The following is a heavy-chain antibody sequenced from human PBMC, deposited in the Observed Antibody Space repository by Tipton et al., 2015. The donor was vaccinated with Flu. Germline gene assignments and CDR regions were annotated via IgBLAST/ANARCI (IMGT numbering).Heavy chain of an antibody. CDR3: ARDLWNDRRAYYYYGVDV. CDR2: IYYSGTT. J-gene: IGHJ6*02. CDR1: GDSIGTTIYY. D-gene: IGHD1-1*01. Sequence: TLSLTCTVSGDSIGTTIYYWGWVRQAPGKGLEWIGSIYYSGTTYYNPSLKSRVTISIDPSNNQFSLDLTSLTAADTAVYFCARDLWNDRRAYYYYGVDVWGQGTTVTVPS. V-gene: IGHV4-39*07.